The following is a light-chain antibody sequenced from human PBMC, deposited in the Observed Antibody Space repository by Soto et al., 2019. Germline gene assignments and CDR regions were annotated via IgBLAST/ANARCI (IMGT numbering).Light chain of an antibody. CDR1: QSVINN. CDR3: QQYNDSPGGT. J-gene: IGKJ2*01. Sequence: EIVMTQSPATLSVSPGGRATLSCRASQSVINNLAWYQQKPGQAPRLLIYDASTRATGVPARFGGSGSGTVFTLTISSLQSEDSATYYCQQYNDSPGGTFGRGTKLDIK. CDR2: DAS. V-gene: IGKV3-15*01.